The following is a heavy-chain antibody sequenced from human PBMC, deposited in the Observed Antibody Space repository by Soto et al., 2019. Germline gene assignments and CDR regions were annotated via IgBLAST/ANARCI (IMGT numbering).Heavy chain of an antibody. Sequence: GGSLRLSCAASGFTFSSYAMHWVRQAPGKGLEWVAVISYDGSNKYYADSVKGRFTISRDNSKNTLYLQMNSLRAEDTAVYYCERPSSSWRIDYWGQGTLVTVSS. J-gene: IGHJ4*02. CDR1: GFTFSSYA. V-gene: IGHV3-30-3*01. D-gene: IGHD6-13*01. CDR3: ERPSSSWRIDY. CDR2: ISYDGSNK.